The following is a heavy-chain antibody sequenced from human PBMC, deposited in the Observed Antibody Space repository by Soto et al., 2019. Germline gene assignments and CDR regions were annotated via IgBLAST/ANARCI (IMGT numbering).Heavy chain of an antibody. J-gene: IGHJ5*02. CDR1: GGSISSYY. CDR3: ARDGPTYYDFWSGYSPGWFDP. Sequence: SETLSLTCTVSGGSISSYYWSWIRQPPGKGLERIGYIYYSGSTNYNPSLKSRVTISVDTATNQFSLKLSSVTAADTAVYYCARDGPTYYDFWSGYSPGWFDPWGQGTLVTVSS. D-gene: IGHD3-3*01. CDR2: IYYSGST. V-gene: IGHV4-59*01.